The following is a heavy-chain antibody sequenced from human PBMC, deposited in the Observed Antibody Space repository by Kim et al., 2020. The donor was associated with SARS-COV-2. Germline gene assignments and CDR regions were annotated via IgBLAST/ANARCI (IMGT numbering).Heavy chain of an antibody. CDR3: ARPTSGYQNWFDP. J-gene: IGHJ5*02. CDR1: GFTFSSYW. V-gene: IGHV3-74*01. CDR2: INSDGSST. Sequence: GGSLRLSCAASGFTFSSYWMHWVRQAPGKGLVWVSRINSDGSSTSYADSVKGRFTISRDNAKNTLYLQMNSLRAEDTAVYYCARPTSGYQNWFDPWGQGTLVTVSS. D-gene: IGHD3-3*01.